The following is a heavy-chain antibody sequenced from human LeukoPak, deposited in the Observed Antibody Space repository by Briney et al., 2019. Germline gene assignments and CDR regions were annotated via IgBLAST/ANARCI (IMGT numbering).Heavy chain of an antibody. CDR1: GFSVSSNY. CDR3: AKGPDRDGYKD. Sequence: AGGSLRLSCAASGFSVSSNYVSWVRQAPGKGLEWVSVIYSGGTTYYADSVKGRFTISRDNSKNTLFLQMNSLRAEDTAVYYCAKGPDRDGYKDWGQGTLVTVSS. J-gene: IGHJ4*02. CDR2: IYSGGTT. V-gene: IGHV3-53*05. D-gene: IGHD5-24*01.